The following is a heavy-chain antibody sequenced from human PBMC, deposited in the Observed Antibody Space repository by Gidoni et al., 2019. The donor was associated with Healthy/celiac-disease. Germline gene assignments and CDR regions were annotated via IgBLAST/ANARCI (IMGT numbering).Heavy chain of an antibody. CDR3: ARVYDSSGPDYYFDY. V-gene: IGHV4-4*02. J-gene: IGHJ4*02. D-gene: IGHD3-22*01. Sequence: QVQLQESGPGLVKPSGTLALTCADSGGPISSRNWWSWVRQPPGKGLEWIGEIYHSRSTNYNPSLKSRVTISVDKSKNQFSLKLSSVTAADTAVYYCARVYDSSGPDYYFDYWGQGTLVTVSS. CDR1: GGPISSRNW. CDR2: IYHSRST.